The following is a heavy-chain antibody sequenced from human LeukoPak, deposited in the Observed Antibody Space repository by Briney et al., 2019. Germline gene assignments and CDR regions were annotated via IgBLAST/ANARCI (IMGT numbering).Heavy chain of an antibody. V-gene: IGHV4-38-2*01. J-gene: IGHJ4*02. CDR2: IYHSGST. CDR1: GYSISSGYY. Sequence: PSETLSLTCAVSGYSISSGYYWGWIRQPPGEGLEWIGSIYHSGSTYYNPSLKSRVTISVDTSKNQFSLKLSSVTAADTAVYYCARARGAVAGPYYFDYWGQGTLVTVSS. D-gene: IGHD6-19*01. CDR3: ARARGAVAGPYYFDY.